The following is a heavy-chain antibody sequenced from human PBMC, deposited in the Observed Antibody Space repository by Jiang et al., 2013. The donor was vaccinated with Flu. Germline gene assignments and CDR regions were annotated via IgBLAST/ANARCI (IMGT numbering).Heavy chain of an antibody. D-gene: IGHD4-17*01. CDR2: IYSGGST. Sequence: FTVSSNYMSWVRQAPGKGLEWVSVIYSGGSTYYADSVKGRFTISRDNSKNTLYLQMNSLRAEDTAVYYCARGLVTTVTTRDEDAFDIWGQGTMVTVSS. J-gene: IGHJ3*02. CDR3: ARGLVTTVTTRDEDAFDI. CDR1: FTVSSNY. V-gene: IGHV3-53*01.